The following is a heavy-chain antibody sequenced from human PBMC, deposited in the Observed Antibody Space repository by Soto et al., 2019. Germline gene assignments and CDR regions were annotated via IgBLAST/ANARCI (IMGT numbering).Heavy chain of an antibody. J-gene: IGHJ4*02. CDR3: AKQNGYGGNTELEN. Sequence: EVQLLESGGGLVQPGGSRRLSCAASGLTFSSYAMSWVRQAPRKGLEWVSAISGSGGSTYYADSVKGRFTISRDNSKNTLYLQMNSLRAEDTAVYYCAKQNGYGGNTELENWGQGTLGTVSS. V-gene: IGHV3-23*01. D-gene: IGHD2-15*01. CDR1: GLTFSSYA. CDR2: ISGSGGST.